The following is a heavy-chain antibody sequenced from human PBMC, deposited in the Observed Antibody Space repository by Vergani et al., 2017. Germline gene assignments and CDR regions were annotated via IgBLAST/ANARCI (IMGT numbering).Heavy chain of an antibody. J-gene: IGHJ5*02. V-gene: IGHV3-66*02. CDR3: ARGNYDGSGTYVDP. Sequence: ELQLVESGGGLVQPGGSLRLSCAASGSTVSGNYMTWVRQAPGKGLEWVSHIYSGVETYYADSVKGRVTISRDTSKNTLHLQINNLRVEDTAVYYCARGNYDGSGTYVDPWGQGTLVTVSS. CDR1: GSTVSGNY. CDR2: IYSGVET. D-gene: IGHD3-10*01.